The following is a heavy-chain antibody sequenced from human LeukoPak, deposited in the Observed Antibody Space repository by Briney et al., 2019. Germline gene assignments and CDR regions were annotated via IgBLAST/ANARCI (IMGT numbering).Heavy chain of an antibody. D-gene: IGHD3-10*01. CDR1: GFTFSSYG. V-gene: IGHV3-33*01. CDR2: IWYDGSNK. Sequence: GGSLRLSCAASGFTFSSYGMHWVRHAPGKGLEWVAVIWYDGSNKYYADSVKGRFTISRDNSKNTLYLQMNSLRDEDTAVYYCAREIVGGYFDYWGQGALVTVSS. CDR3: AREIVGGYFDY. J-gene: IGHJ4*02.